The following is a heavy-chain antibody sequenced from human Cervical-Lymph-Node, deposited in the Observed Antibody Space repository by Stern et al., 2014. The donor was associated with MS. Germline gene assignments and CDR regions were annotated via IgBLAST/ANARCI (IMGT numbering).Heavy chain of an antibody. J-gene: IGHJ6*02. Sequence: QLQLQESGPGLVKPSETLSLTCTVSGGSISSSSYYWGWIRQPPGKGLEWIGSIYYSGSPYYNPSLKSRVTISVDTSKNQFSLKLSSVTAADTAVYYCARQPLTYYYYGMDVWGQGTTVTVSS. CDR1: GGSISSSSYY. CDR2: IYYSGSP. CDR3: ARQPLTYYYYGMDV. V-gene: IGHV4-39*01.